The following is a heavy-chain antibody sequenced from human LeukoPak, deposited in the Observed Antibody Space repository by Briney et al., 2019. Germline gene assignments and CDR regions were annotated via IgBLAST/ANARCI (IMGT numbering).Heavy chain of an antibody. D-gene: IGHD5-12*01. J-gene: IGHJ5*02. CDR1: GFTFDDYA. V-gene: IGHV3-43*02. CDR2: ITGDGGGT. Sequence: GGSLRLSCAASGFTFDDYAMHWVRQAPGKGLEWVSFITGDGGGTYYADSVKGRFTISRDNSKNSLYLQMNSLRTEDTALYYCAKDREHTGYDSWGQGTLVTVSS. CDR3: AKDREHTGYDS.